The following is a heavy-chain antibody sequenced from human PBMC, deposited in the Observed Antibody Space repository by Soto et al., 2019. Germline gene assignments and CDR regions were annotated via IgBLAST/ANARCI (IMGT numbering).Heavy chain of an antibody. CDR1: GFSFSISP. Sequence: QVQVVESGGGVVQPGRSLRLSCAASGFSFSISPMHWVRQAPGKGPEWVALISYDGTNKFYADSVKGRFTISRDNSKSTLYLQVDSLRPEDAAVYYCARDPKTSGGQNWAFNYFDSWGQGTLVTVSS. D-gene: IGHD7-27*01. V-gene: IGHV3-30-3*01. CDR2: ISYDGTNK. J-gene: IGHJ4*02. CDR3: ARDPKTSGGQNWAFNYFDS.